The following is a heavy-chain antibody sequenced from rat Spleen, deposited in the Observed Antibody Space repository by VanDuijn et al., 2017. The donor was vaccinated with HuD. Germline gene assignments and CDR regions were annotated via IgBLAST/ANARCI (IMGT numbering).Heavy chain of an antibody. D-gene: IGHD3-4*01. V-gene: IGHV5-7*01. J-gene: IGHJ4*01. CDR2: ISYDDSST. CDR3: ARHMANPYYVMDA. Sequence: EVRLVESGGGLVRPGRSLKLSCAASGFTFSDYNMAWVRQAPKKGLEWVATISYDDSSTYYRDSVKGRFTISRDNEKSTLYLQMNSLRSEDTATYYCARHMANPYYVMDAWGKGASVTVSS. CDR1: GFTFSDYN.